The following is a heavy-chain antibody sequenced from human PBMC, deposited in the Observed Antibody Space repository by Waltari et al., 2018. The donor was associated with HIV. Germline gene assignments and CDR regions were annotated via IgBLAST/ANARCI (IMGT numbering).Heavy chain of an antibody. CDR1: GFTFSRYA. CDR2: SSPTGDFI. J-gene: IGHJ4*01. D-gene: IGHD4-17*01. V-gene: IGHV3-21*01. Sequence: EVQLVESGGGLVRPGGSLRLSCAVSGFTFSRYAMNWVRQIPGKGLQWVSYSSPTGDFIYHADSVQGRFIISRDNTKKSLYLQMKDLRDSDTAVYHCAATVTTRGTFDYWGNGTLVSV. CDR3: AATVTTRGTFDY.